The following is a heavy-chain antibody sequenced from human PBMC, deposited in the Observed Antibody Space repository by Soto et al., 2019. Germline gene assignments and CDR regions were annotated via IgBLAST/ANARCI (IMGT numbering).Heavy chain of an antibody. D-gene: IGHD1-7*01. CDR3: ARDSYNWNYYYYYYYMDV. J-gene: IGHJ6*03. CDR2: IKQDGSEK. V-gene: IGHV3-7*01. Sequence: GGSLRLSCVASGFSFNPYVMAWVRQAPGKGLEWVANIKQDGSEKYYVDSVKGRFTISRDNAKNSLYLQMNSLRAEDTAVYYCARDSYNWNYYYYYYYMDVWGKGTTVTVSS. CDR1: GFSFNPYV.